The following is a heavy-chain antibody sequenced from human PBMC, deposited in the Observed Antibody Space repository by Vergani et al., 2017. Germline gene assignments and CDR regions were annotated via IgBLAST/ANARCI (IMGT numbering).Heavy chain of an antibody. CDR2: IIPIFGTA. D-gene: IGHD3-9*01. J-gene: IGHJ6*03. CDR3: ARDRADYDILTGYLNYYYYYMDV. CDR1: GGTFSSYA. Sequence: QVQLVQSGAEVKKPGSSVKVSCKASGGTFSSYAISWVRQAPGQGLEWMGGIIPIFGTANYAQKFQGRVKITADESTSTAYMELSSLRSEDTAVYYCARDRADYDILTGYLNYYYYYMDVWGKGTTVTVSS. V-gene: IGHV1-69*01.